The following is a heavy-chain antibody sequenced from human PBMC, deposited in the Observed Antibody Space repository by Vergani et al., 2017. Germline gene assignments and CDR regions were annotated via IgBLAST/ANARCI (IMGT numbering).Heavy chain of an antibody. D-gene: IGHD6-13*01. CDR1: GFTFSSYE. CDR2: ISSSGSTI. V-gene: IGHV3-48*03. J-gene: IGHJ6*02. CDR3: ARGQGSSWYLYYYYGMDV. Sequence: EVQLVESGGGLVQPGGSLRLSCAASGFTFSSYEMNWVRQAPGKGLEWVSYISSSGSTIYYADSVKGRFTISRDNAKNSLYLQMNSLRAEDTAVYYCARGQGSSWYLYYYYGMDVWGQGTTVTVSS.